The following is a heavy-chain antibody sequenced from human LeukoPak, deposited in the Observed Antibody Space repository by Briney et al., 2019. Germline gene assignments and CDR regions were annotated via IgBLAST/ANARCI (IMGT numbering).Heavy chain of an antibody. CDR1: GYTFTGYY. CDR2: INPNSGGT. D-gene: IGHD6-19*01. CDR3: ASGQWPLYYFDY. Sequence: ASVKVSCKVSGYTFTGYYMHWVRQTPGQGLECMGWINPNSGGTNYAQKFQGRVTMTRDTSISTAYMELSRLRSDDTAVYYCASGQWPLYYFDYWGQGTLVTVSS. J-gene: IGHJ4*02. V-gene: IGHV1-2*02.